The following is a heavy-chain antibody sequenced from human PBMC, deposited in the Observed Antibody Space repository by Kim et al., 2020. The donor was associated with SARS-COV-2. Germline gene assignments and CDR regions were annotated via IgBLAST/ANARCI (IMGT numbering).Heavy chain of an antibody. CDR2: INPSGGST. D-gene: IGHD3-3*01. Sequence: ASVKVSCKASGYTFTSYYMHWVRQAPGQGLEWMGIINPSGGSTSYAQKFQGRVTMTRDTSTSTVYMELSSLRSEDTAVYYCARDHRFLFGVVQVLGYWGQGTLVTVSS. CDR3: ARDHRFLFGVVQVLGY. J-gene: IGHJ4*02. CDR1: GYTFTSYY. V-gene: IGHV1-46*01.